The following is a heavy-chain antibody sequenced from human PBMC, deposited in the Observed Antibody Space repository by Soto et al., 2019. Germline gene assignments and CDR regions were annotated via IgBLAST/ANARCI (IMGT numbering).Heavy chain of an antibody. CDR3: ARSYSSTLENWFDP. V-gene: IGHV4-59*01. D-gene: IGHD6-13*01. J-gene: IGHJ5*02. CDR1: GGSISSYY. CDR2: IYYSGST. Sequence: KLSETLSLTCTVSGGSISSYYWSWIRQPPGKGLEWIGYIYYSGSTNYNPSLKSRVTISVDTSKNQFSLKLSSVTAADTAVYYCARSYSSTLENWFDPWGQGTLVTVSS.